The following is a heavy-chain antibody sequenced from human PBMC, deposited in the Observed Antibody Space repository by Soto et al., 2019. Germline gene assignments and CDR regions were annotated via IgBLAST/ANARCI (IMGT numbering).Heavy chain of an antibody. CDR2: ISYDGSNR. J-gene: IGHJ6*02. CDR3: ARDPFYGSGSYYSYYYYGMDV. CDR1: GFTFSSYG. V-gene: IGHV3-30*03. D-gene: IGHD3-10*01. Sequence: GGSLRLSCAASGFTFSSYGMHWVRQAPGKGLEWVAVISYDGSNRYYGDSAKGRFTMSRDNSKNTLYLQMNRLRAEDTAVYYCARDPFYGSGSYYSYYYYGMDVWGQGTTVTVSS.